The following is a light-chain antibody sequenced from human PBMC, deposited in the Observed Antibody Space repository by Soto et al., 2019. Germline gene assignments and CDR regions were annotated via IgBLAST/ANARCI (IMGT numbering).Light chain of an antibody. J-gene: IGKJ4*01. V-gene: IGKV3-11*01. Sequence: EIVLTQSPATLSLSLGERATLSCRASQSLSGYLAWYQQRPGQAPRLLIYDASHRATGIPARFTGSGSGTDFTLITSRLEPEDSAVYYCQDRGNWPIFTFGGGTKVDIK. CDR2: DAS. CDR3: QDRGNWPIFT. CDR1: QSLSGY.